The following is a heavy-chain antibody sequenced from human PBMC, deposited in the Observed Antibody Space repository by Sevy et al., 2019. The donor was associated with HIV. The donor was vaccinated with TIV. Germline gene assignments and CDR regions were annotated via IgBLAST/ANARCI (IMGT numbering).Heavy chain of an antibody. D-gene: IGHD3-3*01. CDR3: AGESGRTYLLIDN. J-gene: IGHJ4*02. CDR2: VYHSVSI. CDR1: GASITSGDYY. V-gene: IGHV4-30-4*01. Sequence: SETLSLTCTVSGASITSGDYYWNWLRQAPGKGPEWIGYVYHSVSIFYNPSLQSRATVSIDTSKNQFSLKLSSVTAADTAVYYCAGESGRTYLLIDNWGPGTLVTVSS.